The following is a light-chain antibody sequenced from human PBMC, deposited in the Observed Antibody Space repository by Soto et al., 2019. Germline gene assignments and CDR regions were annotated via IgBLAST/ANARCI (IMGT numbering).Light chain of an antibody. CDR3: QQYNNYGSWT. CDR2: KAS. J-gene: IGKJ1*01. CDR1: QSISGW. V-gene: IGKV1-5*03. Sequence: DIQMTQSPSTLSASVGDRVTITCRASQSISGWLAWYQQKPGKAPKLLIYKASSLESGVPSRFSGSGSGTEFTLTISCLQPDDFATFYCQQYNNYGSWTFGQGTKVEIK.